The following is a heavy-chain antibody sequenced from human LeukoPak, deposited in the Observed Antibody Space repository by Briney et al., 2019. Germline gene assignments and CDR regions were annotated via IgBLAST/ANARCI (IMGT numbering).Heavy chain of an antibody. CDR1: GYSFTSYG. V-gene: IGHV1-18*01. CDR3: ARVFLWGTRRVHSQVVVGGDDY. D-gene: IGHD2-21*02. J-gene: IGHJ4*02. Sequence: ASVKLSCKASGYSFTSYGISWVRQAPGQGLGWMVWISAYNDNTNYAQKLQGRVSMTTNTSTSTAYMELRSLRSDDTAVYYCARVFLWGTRRVHSQVVVGGDDYWGQGTLVTVSS. CDR2: ISAYNDNT.